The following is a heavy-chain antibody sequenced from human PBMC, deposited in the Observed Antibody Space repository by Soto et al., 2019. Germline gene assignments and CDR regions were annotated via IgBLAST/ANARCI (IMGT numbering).Heavy chain of an antibody. Sequence: HPGGSLRLSCAASGFTFSNYAMSWVRQAPGKGLEWVSAISRGSDENTDYADSVKGRFSISRDNSKNTLFLQMNSLRAEDTAVYYCAKGHWIDYWGQGTLVTVSS. CDR2: ISRGSDENT. CDR3: AKGHWIDY. V-gene: IGHV3-23*01. D-gene: IGHD1-1*01. CDR1: GFTFSNYA. J-gene: IGHJ4*02.